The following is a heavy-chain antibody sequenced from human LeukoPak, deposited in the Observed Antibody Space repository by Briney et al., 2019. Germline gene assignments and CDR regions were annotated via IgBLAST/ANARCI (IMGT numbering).Heavy chain of an antibody. CDR1: GFTFTNHD. D-gene: IGHD3-3*01. Sequence: PGGSLRLSCAASGFTFTNHDFHWVRQAPGKGLEWISYISISGDIKNYADSVKGRFAISRGDAKSSVYLQMDSLRAEDTAVYYCARDLAWSPDFWGQGTLVTVSS. V-gene: IGHV3-48*03. CDR2: ISISGDIK. CDR3: ARDLAWSPDF. J-gene: IGHJ4*02.